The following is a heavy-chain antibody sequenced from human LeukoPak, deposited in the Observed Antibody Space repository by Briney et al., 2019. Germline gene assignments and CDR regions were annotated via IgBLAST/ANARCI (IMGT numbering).Heavy chain of an antibody. CDR2: ISGSGGST. CDR3: AREEGPYVVSSTYFDY. J-gene: IGHJ4*02. V-gene: IGHV3-23*01. CDR1: GFTFSSYA. D-gene: IGHD2-2*01. Sequence: PGGSLRLSCAASGFTFSSYAMSWVRQAPGKGLEWVSGISGSGGSTYYADSVKGRFTISRDSSKNTLYLQMNSLRAEDTAVYYCAREEGPYVVSSTYFDYWGQGTLVTVSS.